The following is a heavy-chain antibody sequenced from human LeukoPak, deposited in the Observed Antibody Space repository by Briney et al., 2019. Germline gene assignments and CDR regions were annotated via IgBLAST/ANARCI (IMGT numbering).Heavy chain of an antibody. CDR2: ISSSGGST. V-gene: IGHV3-23*01. Sequence: GGTLRLSCAASGFTFSTYGMSWVRQAPGKGLEWVSAISSSGGSTYYADSVKGRFTISRDSSKNTLYLLMSSLRAEDTAVYYCAKGVYGYADYALLDYWGQGTLVTVSS. D-gene: IGHD2-2*01. J-gene: IGHJ4*02. CDR3: AKGVYGYADYALLDY. CDR1: GFTFSTYG.